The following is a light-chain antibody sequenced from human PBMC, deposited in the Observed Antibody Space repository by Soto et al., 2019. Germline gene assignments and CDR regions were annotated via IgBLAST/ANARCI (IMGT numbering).Light chain of an antibody. J-gene: IGKJ2*01. CDR2: AAS. CDR1: RSISIY. V-gene: IGKV1-39*01. Sequence: DIQMTQSPSSLSASVGDRVTITCRASRSISIYLNWYQQKPGIAPKLLMYAASSLQSGVPSRFSGRGSGTEFTLTINSLQPEDFATYYCQQSYSPRYTFGQGTMLEIK. CDR3: QQSYSPRYT.